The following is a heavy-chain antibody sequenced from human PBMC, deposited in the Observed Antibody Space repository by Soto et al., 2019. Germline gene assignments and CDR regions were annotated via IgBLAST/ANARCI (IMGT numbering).Heavy chain of an antibody. J-gene: IGHJ4*02. V-gene: IGHV4-4*07. CDR3: ARGYYYDSSSYYHFDY. Sequence: PSGTLSLPFTVPGGSISSYYWSWIPQPAGKGLEWIGRIYTSSSTNDYPSLKSRVTMSVDTSKNQFSLKLSSVTAADTTVYYCARGYYYDSSSYYHFDYWGQGTLVTVSS. D-gene: IGHD3-22*01. CDR2: IYTSSST. CDR1: GGSISSYY.